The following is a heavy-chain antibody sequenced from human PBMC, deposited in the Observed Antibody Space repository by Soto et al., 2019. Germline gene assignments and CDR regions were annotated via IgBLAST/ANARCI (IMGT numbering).Heavy chain of an antibody. V-gene: IGHV1-69*06. J-gene: IGHJ4*02. D-gene: IGHD5-18*01. CDR3: ARERGGVDTAMVRSYYFDY. CDR2: IIPIFGTA. Sequence: QVQLVQSGAEVKKPGSSVKVSCKASGGTFSSYAISWVRQAPGQGLEWMGGIIPIFGTANYAQKFQGRVTITADKSTSTAHMELSSLRSEDTAVYYCARERGGVDTAMVRSYYFDYWGQGTLVTVSS. CDR1: GGTFSSYA.